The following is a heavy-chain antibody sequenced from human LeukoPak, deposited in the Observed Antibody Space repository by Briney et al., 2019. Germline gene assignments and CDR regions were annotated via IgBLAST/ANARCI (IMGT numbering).Heavy chain of an antibody. D-gene: IGHD2-21*01. CDR2: IYETGNS. Sequence: SETLSLTCTVSGGSINSNYWSWIRQPPGKGLEWIAYIYETGNSDYNPSLKSRVTVSIDTSKSQVSLKLSSVTAADTAVYYCARHPFASPFDYWGQGTLVTVSS. J-gene: IGHJ4*02. CDR3: ARHPFASPFDY. V-gene: IGHV4-59*08. CDR1: GGSINSNY.